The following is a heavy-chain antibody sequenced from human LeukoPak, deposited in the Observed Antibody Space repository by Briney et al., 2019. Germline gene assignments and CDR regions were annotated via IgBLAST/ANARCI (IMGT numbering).Heavy chain of an antibody. J-gene: IGHJ4*02. CDR3: AKSPKTGFLFDY. CDR2: IYGGVNT. V-gene: IGHV3-66*01. D-gene: IGHD1-1*01. Sequence: GGSLRLSCAASGFTVSTNYMSWVRQAPGKGLGWVSVIYGGVNTVYADSVQGRFTISRDNSENTLYLQMNSLRAEDTAVYYCAKSPKTGFLFDYWGKGTLVTVSS. CDR1: GFTVSTNY.